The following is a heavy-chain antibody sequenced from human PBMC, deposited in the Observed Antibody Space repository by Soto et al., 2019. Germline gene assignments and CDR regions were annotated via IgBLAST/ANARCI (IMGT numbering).Heavy chain of an antibody. CDR2: ISYDGSNK. V-gene: IGHV3-30*18. Sequence: QVQLVESGGGVVQPGMSLRLSCAASGFTFSTYGMHWVRQAPGKGLEWVAVISYDGSNKYYADSVKGRFTISRDNSKNTLYLQMSSLRAEDTAVYYCAKGFSYSVIDYWGQGTLVTVSS. D-gene: IGHD5-18*01. CDR1: GFTFSTYG. J-gene: IGHJ4*02. CDR3: AKGFSYSVIDY.